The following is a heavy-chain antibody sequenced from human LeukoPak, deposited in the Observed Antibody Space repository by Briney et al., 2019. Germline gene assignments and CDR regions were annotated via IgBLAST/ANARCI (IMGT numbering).Heavy chain of an antibody. CDR1: GGSFSGYY. CDR3: AREEATARDFDY. CDR2: INHSGRINHSGST. J-gene: IGHJ4*02. D-gene: IGHD5-12*01. Sequence: SETLSLTCAVYGGSFSGYYWTWIRQPPGKGLEWIGEINHSGRINHSGSTKYNPSLKSRVTISVDTSKNQFSLKLSSVTAADTAVYYCAREEATARDFDYWGQGTLVTVSS. V-gene: IGHV4-34*01.